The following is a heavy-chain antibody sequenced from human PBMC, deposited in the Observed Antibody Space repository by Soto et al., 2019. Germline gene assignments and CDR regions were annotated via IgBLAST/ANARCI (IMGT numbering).Heavy chain of an antibody. CDR2: IYYSGST. Sequence: QLQLQESGPGLMKPSETLSLTCTVSGGSISSSSYYWGWSRQPPGKGLEWIGSIYYSGSTYYNPSLKSRVTISVDTSKNQFSLKLSSVTAADTAVYYCASLPVTWGYYYYYYMDVWGKGTTVTVSS. V-gene: IGHV4-39*01. J-gene: IGHJ6*03. CDR3: ASLPVTWGYYYYYYMDV. D-gene: IGHD7-27*01. CDR1: GGSISSSSYY.